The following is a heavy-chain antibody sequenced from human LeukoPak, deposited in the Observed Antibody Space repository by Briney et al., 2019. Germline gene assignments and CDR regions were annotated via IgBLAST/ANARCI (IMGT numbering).Heavy chain of an antibody. J-gene: IGHJ6*02. CDR2: ISAYNGNT. D-gene: IGHD3-3*01. Sequence: APVKVSCKASGYTFTSYGISWVRQAPGQGLEWMGWISAYNGNTNYAQKLQGRVTMTTDTSTSTAYMELRSLRSDDTAVYYCARDTYYDFWSGYSRSPYGMDVWGQGTTVTVSS. CDR1: GYTFTSYG. CDR3: ARDTYYDFWSGYSRSPYGMDV. V-gene: IGHV1-18*01.